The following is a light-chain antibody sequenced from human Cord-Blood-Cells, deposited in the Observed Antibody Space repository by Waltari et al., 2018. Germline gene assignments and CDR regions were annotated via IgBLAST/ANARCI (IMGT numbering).Light chain of an antibody. CDR1: QSVSSSY. Sequence: EIVLTQSPGTLSLSPGERATLSCRASQSVSSSYLAWYQQQPCQAPRLLSYGASSRATGIPDRVSGSGSGTDFTLTISRLEPEDFAVYYCQQYGSSPWTFGQVTKVEIK. CDR2: GAS. CDR3: QQYGSSPWT. V-gene: IGKV3-20*01. J-gene: IGKJ1*01.